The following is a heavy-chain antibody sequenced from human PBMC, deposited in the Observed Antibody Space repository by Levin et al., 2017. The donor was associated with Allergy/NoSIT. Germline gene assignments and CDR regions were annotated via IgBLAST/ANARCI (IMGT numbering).Heavy chain of an antibody. V-gene: IGHV2-5*02. CDR3: AHSIAAAVSFDS. CDR1: GFSLSTSEVG. J-gene: IGHJ4*02. CDR2: IYWDDDK. Sequence: VSGPTLVKPTQTLTLACTFSGFSLSTSEVGVAWIRQPPGKALEWLALIYWDDDKRYSPSLKSRLTITKDTSKNQVVLRMTNMDPVDTATYYCAHSIAAAVSFDSWGQGTLVTVSS. D-gene: IGHD6-13*01.